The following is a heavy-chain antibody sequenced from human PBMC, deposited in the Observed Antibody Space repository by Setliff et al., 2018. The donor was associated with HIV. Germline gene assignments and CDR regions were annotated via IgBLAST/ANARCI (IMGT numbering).Heavy chain of an antibody. CDR3: ARTRGYCSATSCYALRVPDY. V-gene: IGHV4-34*01. D-gene: IGHD2-2*01. Sequence: PSETLSLTCAVYGGSFSGYYWSWIRQSPGKGLEWIGEINNTGSTNYIPSLKSRLTISVDTYKNQFSLKLSSVTAADTAVYYCARTRGYCSATSCYALRVPDYWGQGTLVTVSS. CDR2: INNTGST. CDR1: GGSFSGYY. J-gene: IGHJ4*02.